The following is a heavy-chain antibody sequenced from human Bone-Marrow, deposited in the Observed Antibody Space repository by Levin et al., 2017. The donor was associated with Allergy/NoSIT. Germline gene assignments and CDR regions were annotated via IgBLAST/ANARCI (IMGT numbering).Heavy chain of an antibody. CDR3: GEVGATTYH. Sequence: GESLKISCAASGFTFSSYGMHWVRQAPGKGLEWVAVIWYDGSNKYYADSVKGRFTISRDNSKNTLYLQMNSLRAEDTAVYYCGEVGATTYHWGQGTLVTVSS. CDR1: GFTFSSYG. CDR2: IWYDGSNK. J-gene: IGHJ5*02. D-gene: IGHD1-26*01. V-gene: IGHV3-33*01.